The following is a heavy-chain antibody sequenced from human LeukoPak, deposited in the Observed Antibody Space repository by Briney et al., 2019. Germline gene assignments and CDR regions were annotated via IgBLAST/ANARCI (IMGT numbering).Heavy chain of an antibody. J-gene: IGHJ4*02. CDR2: ISSSGSTI. Sequence: PGGSLRLSCAASGFTFSRYEMNWVRQAPGKGLEWVSYISSSGSTIYYADSVKGRFTISRDNAKNSLYLQMNSLRAEDTAVYYCARERVVAATPFDYWGQGTLVTVYS. CDR3: ARERVVAATPFDY. V-gene: IGHV3-48*03. D-gene: IGHD2-15*01. CDR1: GFTFSRYE.